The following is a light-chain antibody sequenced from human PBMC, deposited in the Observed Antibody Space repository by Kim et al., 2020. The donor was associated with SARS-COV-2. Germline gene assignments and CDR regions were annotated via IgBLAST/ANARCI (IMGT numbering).Light chain of an antibody. J-gene: IGLJ2*01. CDR3: SSYAGSNNLGV. CDR1: SSDVGGYNY. Sequence: QSALTKPPSAPGSPGQSVTISCTGTSSDVGGYNYVSWYQQHPGKAPKLMIYEVSKRPSGVPDRFSGSKSGNTASLTVSGLQAEDEADYYCSSYAGSNNLGVFGGGTQLTVL. CDR2: EVS. V-gene: IGLV2-8*01.